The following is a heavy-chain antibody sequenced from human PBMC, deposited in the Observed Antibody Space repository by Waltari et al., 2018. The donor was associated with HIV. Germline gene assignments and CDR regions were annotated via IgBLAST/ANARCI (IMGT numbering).Heavy chain of an antibody. J-gene: IGHJ6*02. CDR3: ARREATVVRGVYYYGMDV. CDR1: GLTFRSYW. Sequence: EVQLVESGGGLVQPGGSLRRSCAASGLTFRSYWIHWVRQAPGKGLVWVSRIHSDGNRTSYADFVKGRFTISRDNGKNTLYLEMNSLRAEDTAVYYCARREATVVRGVYYYGMDVWGQGTTVTVSS. CDR2: IHSDGNRT. V-gene: IGHV3-74*01. D-gene: IGHD3-10*01.